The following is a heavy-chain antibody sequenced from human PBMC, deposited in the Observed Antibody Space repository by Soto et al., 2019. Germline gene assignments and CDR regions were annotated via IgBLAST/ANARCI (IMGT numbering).Heavy chain of an antibody. D-gene: IGHD5-18*01. J-gene: IGHJ4*02. V-gene: IGHV1-46*01. CDR2: INPSGGST. CDR3: ARENFVVDTADRDYFDY. Sequence: QVQLVESGGGVVQPGRSLRLSCAASGFTFSSYGMHWVRQAPGKGLEWMGIINPSGGSTSYAQKFQGRVTMTRDTSTSTFYIELSSLRSEDTAVYYCARENFVVDTADRDYFDYWGQGTLVTVSS. CDR1: GFTFSSYG.